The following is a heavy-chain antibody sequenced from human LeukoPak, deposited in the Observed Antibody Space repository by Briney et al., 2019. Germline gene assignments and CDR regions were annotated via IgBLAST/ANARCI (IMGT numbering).Heavy chain of an antibody. V-gene: IGHV3-23*01. Sequence: GGSLRLSCAASGFTFSSYAMSWVRQAPGKGLEWVSAISGSGGSTYYADSVKGRFTISRDNSKNTLYPQMNSLRAEDTAVYYCAKDVDDILTGYSKWAVFSYWGQGTLVTVSS. J-gene: IGHJ4*02. D-gene: IGHD3-9*01. CDR3: AKDVDDILTGYSKWAVFSY. CDR2: ISGSGGST. CDR1: GFTFSSYA.